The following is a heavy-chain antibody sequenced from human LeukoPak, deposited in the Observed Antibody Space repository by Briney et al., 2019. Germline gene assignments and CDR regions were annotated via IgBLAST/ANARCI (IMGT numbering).Heavy chain of an antibody. CDR1: GFTFSSYG. J-gene: IGHJ4*02. Sequence: GGSLRLSCAASGFTFSSYGMHWVRQAPGKGLEWVAVIWYDGSNKYYADSVKGRFTISRDNSKNTLYLQMSSLRAEDTAVYYCAKDLTGTETTVFDYWGQGTLVTVSS. CDR3: AKDLTGTETTVFDY. V-gene: IGHV3-33*06. D-gene: IGHD1-20*01. CDR2: IWYDGSNK.